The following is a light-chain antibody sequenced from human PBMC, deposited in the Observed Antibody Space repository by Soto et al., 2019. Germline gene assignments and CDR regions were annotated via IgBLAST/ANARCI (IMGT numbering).Light chain of an antibody. CDR1: QSVSSD. V-gene: IGKV3-15*01. J-gene: IGKJ1*01. CDR3: QQYNNWPWT. Sequence: VMTQSPATLSVSPGERATLSCRASQSVSSDLAWYQQKPGQAPRLLIYGASTRATGIPARFSGSGSGTEFTLTISSLQSEDFAVYYCQQYNNWPWTFGQRSKVDIK. CDR2: GAS.